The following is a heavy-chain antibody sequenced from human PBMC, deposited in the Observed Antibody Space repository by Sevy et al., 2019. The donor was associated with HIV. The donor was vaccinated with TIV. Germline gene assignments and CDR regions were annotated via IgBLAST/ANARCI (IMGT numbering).Heavy chain of an antibody. CDR1: GFSFSRYW. CDR3: ATKGGSRPYDAFDT. J-gene: IGHJ3*02. Sequence: GGSLRLSCVASGFSFSRYWMSWVRQTPEKGLEWVANIKQDGSEKNDVDSVKGRFTISRDNAKNSLYLQMNTLRVDDTAVYYCATKGGSRPYDAFDTWGQGTMVTVSS. V-gene: IGHV3-7*01. D-gene: IGHD3-10*01. CDR2: IKQDGSEK.